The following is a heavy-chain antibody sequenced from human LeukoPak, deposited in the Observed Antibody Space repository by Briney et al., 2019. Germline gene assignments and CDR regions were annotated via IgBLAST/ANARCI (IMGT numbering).Heavy chain of an antibody. CDR3: AKEVIVVVPAAIYYFDY. CDR2: ISYDGSNK. J-gene: IGHJ4*02. V-gene: IGHV3-30*18. CDR1: GFPFISYG. D-gene: IGHD2-2*01. Sequence: GSLRLSCAASGFPFISYGMHWVRQAPGKGLEWVAVISYDGSNKYYADSVKGRFTISRDNSKNTLYLQMNSLRAEDTAVYYCAKEVIVVVPAAIYYFDYWGQGTLVTVSS.